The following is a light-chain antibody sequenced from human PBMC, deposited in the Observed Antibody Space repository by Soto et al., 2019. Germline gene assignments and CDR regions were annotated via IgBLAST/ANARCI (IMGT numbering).Light chain of an antibody. CDR3: SSYTSSSTFYV. J-gene: IGLJ1*01. CDR1: SSDVGGYSY. Sequence: QSALTQPASVSGSPGQSITISCTGTSSDVGGYSYVSWYQQHPGKAPKLMIYDVSNRPSGVSNRFSGSKSGNTASLTISGLQAEDEADYYCSSYTSSSTFYVFGTGTKLNVL. CDR2: DVS. V-gene: IGLV2-14*01.